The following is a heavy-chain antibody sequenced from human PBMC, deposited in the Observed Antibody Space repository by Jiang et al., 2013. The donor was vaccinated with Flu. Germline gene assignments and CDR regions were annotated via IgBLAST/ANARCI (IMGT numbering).Heavy chain of an antibody. CDR2: TYYRSKWFN. D-gene: IGHD2-21*02. J-gene: IGHJ4*02. V-gene: IGHV6-1*01. Sequence: SVSSNSVAWHWIRQSPSRGLEWLGRTYYRSKWFNDYAVSVKTRITVDTDTSKNQFSLHLNSVTPEDTAVYYCAREDCGGDCYPPDPTYYFDYWGQGTLVTVSS. CDR3: AREDCGGDCYPPDPTYYFDY. CDR1: SVSSNSVA.